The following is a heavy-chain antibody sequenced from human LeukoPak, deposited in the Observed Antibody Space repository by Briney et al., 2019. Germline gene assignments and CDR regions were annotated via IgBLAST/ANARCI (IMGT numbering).Heavy chain of an antibody. CDR3: ARGLGYSSSWYPPSEYFQH. Sequence: GSSVKVSCKASGYTFTGYYMHWVRQAPGQGLEWMGWFSVYNGNTNYAQKVQGRVTMTTDTSTSTAYMEMGSLRSDDTAVYYCARGLGYSSSWYPPSEYFQHWGQGTLVTVSS. CDR1: GYTFTGYY. J-gene: IGHJ1*01. V-gene: IGHV1-18*04. D-gene: IGHD6-13*01. CDR2: FSVYNGNT.